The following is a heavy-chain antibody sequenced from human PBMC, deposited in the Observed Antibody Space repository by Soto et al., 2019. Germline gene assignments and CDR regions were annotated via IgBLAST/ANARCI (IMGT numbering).Heavy chain of an antibody. Sequence: EVQLVESGGGLVQPGESLRLSCAASGFTFSSYWMHGIRQAPGKGLVWVSRVSSDGSSTVYANSVKGRLTISRDNAKNTLYLQMNSLSDEATAVYYCARGLPNFSSFDSWGQGTLVTVSS. V-gene: IGHV3-74*01. J-gene: IGHJ4*02. CDR2: VSSDGSST. CDR1: GFTFSSYW. D-gene: IGHD5-12*01. CDR3: ARGLPNFSSFDS.